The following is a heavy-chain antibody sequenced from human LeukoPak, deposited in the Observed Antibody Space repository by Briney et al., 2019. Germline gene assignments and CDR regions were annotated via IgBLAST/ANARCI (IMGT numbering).Heavy chain of an antibody. D-gene: IGHD1-1*01. CDR1: GYTFTSYG. CDR3: ATFEGLRNDRGFDY. V-gene: IGHV1-18*01. CDR2: ISAYNGNT. Sequence: GASVKVSCKASGYTFTSYGISWVRQAPGQELEWMGWISAYNGNTNYAQKLQGRVTMTTDTSTSTAYMELGSLRSDDTAVYYCATFEGLRNDRGFDYWGQGTLVTVSS. J-gene: IGHJ4*02.